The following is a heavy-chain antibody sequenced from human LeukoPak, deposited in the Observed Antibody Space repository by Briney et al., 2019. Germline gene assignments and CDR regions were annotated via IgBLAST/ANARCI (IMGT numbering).Heavy chain of an antibody. CDR2: IYYSGST. D-gene: IGHD2/OR15-2a*01. V-gene: IGHV4-59*08. CDR1: GGSISSYY. J-gene: IGHJ4*02. CDR3: ASYFRKEKYFDY. Sequence: PSETLSLTCTVSGGSISSYYWSWIRQPPGKGLEWIGYIYYSGSTNYNPSLKSRVTISVDTSKNQFSLKLSSVTAADTAVYYCASYFRKEKYFDYWGQGTLVTVS.